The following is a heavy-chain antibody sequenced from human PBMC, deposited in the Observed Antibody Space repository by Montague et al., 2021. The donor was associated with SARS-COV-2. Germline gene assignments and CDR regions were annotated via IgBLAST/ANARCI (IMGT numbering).Heavy chain of an antibody. CDR2: VTASGST. CDR3: ARDVVAAPGTFDY. CDR1: GGSISYFY. D-gene: IGHD6-13*01. V-gene: IGHV4-4*07. Sequence: SETLSLTCTVSGGSISYFYWSWIRQPAGKGLEWIGRVTASGSTXXXPSXNSRVTMSVDTSKKQFPLRLSPVTAADTAVYYCARDVVAAPGTFDYWGQGTPVTVSS. J-gene: IGHJ4*02.